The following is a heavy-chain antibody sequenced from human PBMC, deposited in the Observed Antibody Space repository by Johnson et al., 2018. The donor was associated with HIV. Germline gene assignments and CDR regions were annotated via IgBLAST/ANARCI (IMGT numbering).Heavy chain of an antibody. D-gene: IGHD3-16*01. CDR3: AKCIWGSSLIDAFDI. CDR2: MWYDGSKE. V-gene: IGHV3-33*06. Sequence: QVQLVESGGGVVQPGRSLRLSCAASGFTFSSYGMHWVRQAPGKGLEWVAGMWYDGSKENYADSVKGRFTISRDNSKNTLLLHMNSLRAEDTAVYYCAKCIWGSSLIDAFDIWGQGTMVTVSS. J-gene: IGHJ3*02. CDR1: GFTFSSYG.